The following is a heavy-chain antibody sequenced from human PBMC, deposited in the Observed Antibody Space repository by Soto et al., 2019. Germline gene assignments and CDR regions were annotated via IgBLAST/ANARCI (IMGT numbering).Heavy chain of an antibody. V-gene: IGHV3-33*01. J-gene: IGHJ4*02. D-gene: IGHD1-26*01. Sequence: QVQLVESGGGVVEPGRSLRLSCAASGFTFTDYGFHWVRQAPGKGLAWAAFIWYDGSKIFYAVSVKGRFTISRDNSKDTPYLQMDSLRAEDTAMYYCVRPTDSDFSVFDYWGQGTPVTVSS. CDR3: VRPTDSDFSVFDY. CDR1: GFTFTDYG. CDR2: IWYDGSKI.